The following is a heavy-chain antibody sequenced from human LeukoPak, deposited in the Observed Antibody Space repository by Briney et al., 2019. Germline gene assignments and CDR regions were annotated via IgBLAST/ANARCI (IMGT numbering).Heavy chain of an antibody. CDR2: IYYSGST. V-gene: IGHV4-59*02. CDR3: ARDGGVVPPPKGNYYYYGMDV. Sequence: SETLPLTCTVSGGSVSSYYWSWIRQPPGKGLEWIGYIYYSGSTNYNPSLKSRVTISVDTSKNQLPLMRSSVTAADTARYSCARDGGVVPPPKGNYYYYGMDVWGQGTTVTVSS. CDR1: GGSVSSYY. D-gene: IGHD2-2*01. J-gene: IGHJ6*02.